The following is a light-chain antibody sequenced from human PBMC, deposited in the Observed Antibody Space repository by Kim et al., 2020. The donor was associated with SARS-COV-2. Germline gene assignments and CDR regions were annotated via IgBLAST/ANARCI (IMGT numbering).Light chain of an antibody. CDR3: LQHRTYPIT. CDR2: GAS. V-gene: IGKV1-17*01. CDR1: QDIGND. J-gene: IGKJ5*01. Sequence: ASVGDRVTTTCRASQDIGNDLGWYQQSPGRAPKRLIYGASNLQSGVPSRFSGSGSETEFTLTINSLQPEDFATYFCLQHRTYPITFGQGTRLEIK.